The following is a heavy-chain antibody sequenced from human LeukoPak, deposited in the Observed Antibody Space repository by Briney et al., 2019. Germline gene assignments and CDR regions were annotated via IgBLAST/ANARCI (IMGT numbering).Heavy chain of an antibody. D-gene: IGHD3-3*01. J-gene: IGHJ4*02. CDR3: ARVPPPIFGGLGYFDY. Sequence: SETLSLTCTVSGGSISSYYWSWIRQPPGKGLEWIGDIYYSGSTNYDPSLKSRVTISVDTSKNQFSLKLSSVTAADTAVYYCARVPPPIFGGLGYFDYWGQGTLVTVSS. CDR1: GGSISSYY. CDR2: IYYSGST. V-gene: IGHV4-59*01.